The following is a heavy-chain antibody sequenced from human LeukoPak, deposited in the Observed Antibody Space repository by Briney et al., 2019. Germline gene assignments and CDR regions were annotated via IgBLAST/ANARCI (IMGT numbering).Heavy chain of an antibody. V-gene: IGHV4-59*01. CDR2: IYYSGST. Sequence: SETLSLTCTVSGGSISSYYWSWIRQSPGKGLEWIGYIYYSGSTNYNPSLKSRVTISVDTSKNQFSLKLSSVTAADTAVYCCAREFTYYYDSSGHGFDPWGQGTLVTVSS. CDR3: AREFTYYYDSSGHGFDP. D-gene: IGHD3-22*01. J-gene: IGHJ5*02. CDR1: GGSISSYY.